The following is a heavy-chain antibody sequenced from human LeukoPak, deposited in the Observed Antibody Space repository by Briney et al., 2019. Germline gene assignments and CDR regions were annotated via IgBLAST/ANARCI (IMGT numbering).Heavy chain of an antibody. CDR2: ISSSSSYI. CDR3: AREGDIYCSGGSCHPPDY. CDR1: GFTFSSYS. D-gene: IGHD2-15*01. Sequence: GGSLRLSCAASGFTFSSYSMNWVRQAPGKGLEWVSSISSSSSYIYYADSVKGRFTISRDNAKNSLYLQMNSLRAEDTAAYYCAREGDIYCSGGSCHPPDYWGQGTLVTVSS. V-gene: IGHV3-21*01. J-gene: IGHJ4*02.